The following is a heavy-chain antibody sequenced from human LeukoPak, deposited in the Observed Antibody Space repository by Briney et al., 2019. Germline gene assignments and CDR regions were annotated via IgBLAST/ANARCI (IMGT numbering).Heavy chain of an antibody. CDR1: GGSISSGSYY. CDR2: IYTSGST. J-gene: IGHJ4*02. D-gene: IGHD2-21*02. Sequence: ASETLSLTCTVSGGSISSGSYYWSWIRQPAGKGLEWIGRIYTSGSTNYNPSLKSRVTISVDTSKNQFSLKLSSVTAADTAVYYCARGGFAHWVTAVGFDYWGQGTLVTVSS. V-gene: IGHV4-61*02. CDR3: ARGGFAHWVTAVGFDY.